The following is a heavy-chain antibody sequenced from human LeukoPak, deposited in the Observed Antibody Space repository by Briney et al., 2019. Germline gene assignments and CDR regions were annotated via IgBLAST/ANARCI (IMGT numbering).Heavy chain of an antibody. CDR3: AREGWELLYGMDV. V-gene: IGHV1-46*01. J-gene: IGHJ6*02. Sequence: ASVTVSFTASGYTFTSYYMHWVRQAPGQGLEWMGIINPSGGSTSYAQKFQGRVTMTRDTSTSTVYMELSSLRSEDTAVYYCAREGWELLYGMDVWGQGTTVTVSS. CDR2: INPSGGST. D-gene: IGHD1-26*01. CDR1: GYTFTSYY.